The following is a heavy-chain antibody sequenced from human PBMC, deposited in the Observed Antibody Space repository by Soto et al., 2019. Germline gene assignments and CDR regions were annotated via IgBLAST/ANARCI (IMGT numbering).Heavy chain of an antibody. V-gene: IGHV3-23*01. Sequence: PGGSLRLSCAASGFTFSSSAMSWVRQAPGKGLEWVSAISGSGGSTCYADSVKGRFTISRDDSKDTLFLQMNGLRAEDTAVYYCAKAPTTYDFPCYFDYWGQGTMVTVYS. J-gene: IGHJ4*02. CDR3: AKAPTTYDFPCYFDY. D-gene: IGHD3-3*01. CDR1: GFTFSSSA. CDR2: ISGSGGST.